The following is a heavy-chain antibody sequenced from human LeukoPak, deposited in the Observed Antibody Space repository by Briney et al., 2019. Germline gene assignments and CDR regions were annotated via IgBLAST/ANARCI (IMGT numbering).Heavy chain of an antibody. D-gene: IGHD3-22*01. CDR3: ARAGYYDSSGYDY. CDR2: IWYDGSNK. Sequence: PGGSLRLSCAASGFTFSSYGMHGDRQAPGKGLEWVAVIWYDGSNKYYADSVKGRLTISRDNSKNTMYVQMNSLRAEDTAVYYCARAGYYDSSGYDYWGHGTLVTVSS. CDR1: GFTFSSYG. V-gene: IGHV3-33*01. J-gene: IGHJ4*01.